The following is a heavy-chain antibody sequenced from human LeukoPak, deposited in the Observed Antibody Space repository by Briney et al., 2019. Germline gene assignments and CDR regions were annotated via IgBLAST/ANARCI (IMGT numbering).Heavy chain of an antibody. CDR3: AKDLFARAAQGSYYMDV. CDR2: ISGSGGST. J-gene: IGHJ6*03. V-gene: IGHV3-23*01. Sequence: PGGSLRLSCAASGFTFSSYAMSWVRQAPGKGLEWVSAISGSGGSTYYADAVKCRFTISRDNSKNTLYLQINSLRAEDTAVYYCAKDLFARAAQGSYYMDVWGKGTTVTVSS. D-gene: IGHD1-26*01. CDR1: GFTFSSYA.